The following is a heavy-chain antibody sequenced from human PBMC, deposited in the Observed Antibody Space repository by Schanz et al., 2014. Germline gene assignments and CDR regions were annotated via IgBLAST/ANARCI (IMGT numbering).Heavy chain of an antibody. CDR2: VSRSTPDI. V-gene: IGHV3-11*04. CDR3: ARDRRNADLDY. D-gene: IGHD1-1*01. Sequence: PGGSLRLSCAASGFTFSDYYMSWIRQAPGKGLEWVSYVSRSTPDIYYADSVKGRFTISRDNSKNSLYLEMNSLRAEDTALYYCARDRRNADLDYWGQGTLVTVSS. CDR1: GFTFSDYY. J-gene: IGHJ4*02.